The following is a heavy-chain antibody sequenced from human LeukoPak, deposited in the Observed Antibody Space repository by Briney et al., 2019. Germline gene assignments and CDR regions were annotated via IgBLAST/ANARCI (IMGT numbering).Heavy chain of an antibody. D-gene: IGHD6-13*01. Sequence: SETLSLTCTVSGGSISSYYWSWIRQPPGKGLEWIGYIYYSGSTNYNPSLKSRVTISVDTSKNQFSLKLSSVTAADTAVYYCARSNVYPYSSSWPFDYWGQGTLVTVSS. CDR2: IYYSGST. CDR1: GGSISSYY. CDR3: ARSNVYPYSSSWPFDY. V-gene: IGHV4-59*08. J-gene: IGHJ4*02.